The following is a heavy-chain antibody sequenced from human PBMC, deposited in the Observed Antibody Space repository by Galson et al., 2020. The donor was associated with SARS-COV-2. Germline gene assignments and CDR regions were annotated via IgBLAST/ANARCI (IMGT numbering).Heavy chain of an antibody. CDR3: AKDGGGWYTSGWYYFDY. Sequence: GEYLKIYCAASGFTFNNYAMSWVRQAPGKGLEWVSSISGSGSNPYYEDSVKGRFTMSRDNYKNTLYLQMNSLRPEDTAIYYCAKDGGGWYTSGWYYFDYWGQGTLVTVSS. CDR1: GFTFNNYA. CDR2: ISGSGSNP. D-gene: IGHD6-19*01. J-gene: IGHJ4*02. V-gene: IGHV3-23*01.